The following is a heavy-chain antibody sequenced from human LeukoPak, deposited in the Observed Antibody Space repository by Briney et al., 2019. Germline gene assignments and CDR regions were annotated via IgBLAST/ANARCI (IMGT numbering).Heavy chain of an antibody. CDR3: AKALVVVAATPAY. CDR2: ISSSGSTI. D-gene: IGHD2-15*01. Sequence: PGESLRLSCAASGFTFSSYEMNWVRQAPGKGLEWVSYISSSGSTIYYADSVKGRFTISRDNSKNTLYLQMNSLRAEDTAVYHCAKALVVVAATPAYWGQGTLVTVSS. V-gene: IGHV3-48*03. J-gene: IGHJ4*02. CDR1: GFTFSSYE.